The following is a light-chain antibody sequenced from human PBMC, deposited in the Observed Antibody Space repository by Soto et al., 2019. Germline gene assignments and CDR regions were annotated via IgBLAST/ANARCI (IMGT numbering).Light chain of an antibody. CDR3: QQSYFTPT. CDR2: AAS. CDR1: QSISSY. Sequence: DIQMTQSPSSLSASVGDRVTIACRASQSISSYLNWYQQIPGKAPKLLIYAASSLQSGVPSRFSGNGSGTDFTLTISSLQPEDFATYYCQQSYFTPTFGQGTKVEVK. V-gene: IGKV1-39*01. J-gene: IGKJ1*01.